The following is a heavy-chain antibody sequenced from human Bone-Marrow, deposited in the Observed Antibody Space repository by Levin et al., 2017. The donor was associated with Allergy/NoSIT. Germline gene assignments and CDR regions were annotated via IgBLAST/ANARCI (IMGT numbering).Heavy chain of an antibody. CDR1: GFTFSSYG. Sequence: GGSLRLSCAASGFTFSSYGMHWVRQAPGKGLEWVAVISYDGSNKDYADSVKGRFTISRDNFKNTLYMQMNSLRGEDTGVYYCAGVDSTKWELLVWGQGTLVTVSS. CDR2: ISYDGSNK. CDR3: AGVDSTKWELLV. V-gene: IGHV3-30*03. D-gene: IGHD1-26*01. J-gene: IGHJ4*02.